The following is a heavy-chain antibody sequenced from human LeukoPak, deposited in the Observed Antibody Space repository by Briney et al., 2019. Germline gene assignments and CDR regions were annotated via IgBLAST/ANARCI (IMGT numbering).Heavy chain of an antibody. D-gene: IGHD3-3*01. CDR1: GGSISSSSYY. V-gene: IGHV4-39*01. CDR2: IYYSGST. J-gene: IGHJ4*02. Sequence: SETLSLTCNVSGGSISSSSYYWGWIRQPPGKGLEWIGSIYYSGSTYYNPSLKSRVTISVDTSKNQFSLKLSSATAADTAVYYCARHILTIFGPGLGLDYWGQGTLVTVSS. CDR3: ARHILTIFGPGLGLDY.